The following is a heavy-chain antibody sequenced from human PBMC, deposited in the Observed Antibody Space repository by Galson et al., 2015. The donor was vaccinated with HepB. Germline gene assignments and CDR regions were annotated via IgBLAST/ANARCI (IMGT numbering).Heavy chain of an antibody. J-gene: IGHJ4*02. CDR1: GYTFSKYT. V-gene: IGHV1-18*01. Sequence: SVKVSCKASGYTFSKYTLSWVRQAPGQGLEWLGWVNSYNPNGNSVQKFQGRLTLTTDTSTSTAYMELSSLRSDDTATYYCARGGMATIGGPTFDYWGRGTLVTVSS. D-gene: IGHD5-24*01. CDR3: ARGGMATIGGPTFDY. CDR2: VNSYNPNG.